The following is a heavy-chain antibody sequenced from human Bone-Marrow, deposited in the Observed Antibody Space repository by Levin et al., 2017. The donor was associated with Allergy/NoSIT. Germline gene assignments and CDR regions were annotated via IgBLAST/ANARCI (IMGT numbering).Heavy chain of an antibody. CDR2: IYHSGST. Sequence: SQTLSLTCGVSDGSIRSSNWWTWVRQPPGKGLEWIGEIYHSGSTNYNPSLKSRVTISVEKSKNQFSLNLSSVTAADTAVYYCARRNVLAPGEDWFDPWGQGTLVTVSS. V-gene: IGHV4-4*02. J-gene: IGHJ5*02. CDR1: DGSIRSSNW. D-gene: IGHD7-27*01. CDR3: ARRNVLAPGEDWFDP.